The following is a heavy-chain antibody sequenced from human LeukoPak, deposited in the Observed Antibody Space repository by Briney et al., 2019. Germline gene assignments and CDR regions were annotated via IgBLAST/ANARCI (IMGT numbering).Heavy chain of an antibody. CDR3: AKGDVVTAIFPLDY. CDR2: VSGSGGTT. V-gene: IGHV3-23*01. D-gene: IGHD5-12*01. Sequence: GGSLRLSCAASGFTFSSYAMSWVRQAPGKGLEWVSGVSGSGGTTYYADSVQGRFTISRDNSKKTLFLQMSSLRAEDTAVYYCAKGDVVTAIFPLDYWGQGTLVIVSS. J-gene: IGHJ4*02. CDR1: GFTFSSYA.